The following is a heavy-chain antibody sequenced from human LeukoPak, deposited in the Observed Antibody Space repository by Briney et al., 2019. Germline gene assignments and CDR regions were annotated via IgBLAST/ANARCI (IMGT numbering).Heavy chain of an antibody. Sequence: SETLSLTCTVSGYSISSCFYCGWIRQPPGKGLEWIASINHGGTTYYTPSLKTRVPISVATSNNRFSLNLSSVTAANTALYYCARVHHGRPFDHWCQGNVVIVSS. CDR3: ARVHHGRPFDH. CDR2: INHGGTT. J-gene: IGHJ5*02. D-gene: IGHD2-15*01. V-gene: IGHV4-38-2*02. CDR1: GYSISSCFY.